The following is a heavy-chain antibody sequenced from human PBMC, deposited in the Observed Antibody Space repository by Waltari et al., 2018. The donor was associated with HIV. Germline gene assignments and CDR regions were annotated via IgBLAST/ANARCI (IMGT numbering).Heavy chain of an antibody. D-gene: IGHD6-6*01. Sequence: EVQLVEAGEGLVQPGGSLRLSCVASGFTFRSYWMHWVRQAPGKGLVWVSRINSDGSSTSYADSVKGRFTISRDNAKNTLYLQMDSLRAEDTAVYYCARDPEGQLANDYWGQGTLVTVSS. J-gene: IGHJ4*02. CDR2: INSDGSST. CDR3: ARDPEGQLANDY. V-gene: IGHV3-74*01. CDR1: GFTFRSYW.